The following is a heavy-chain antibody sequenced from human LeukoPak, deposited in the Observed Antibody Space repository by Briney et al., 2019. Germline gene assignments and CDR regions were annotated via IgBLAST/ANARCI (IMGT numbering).Heavy chain of an antibody. D-gene: IGHD1-1*01. V-gene: IGHV1-3*01. Sequence: ASVKVSCKASGYTFTSYAMHWVRQAPGQRLEWMGWINAGNGNTKYSQKFQGRVTITRDTSASTAYMELSRLRSEDTAVYYCARGLERRPPYDYWGQGTLVTVSS. J-gene: IGHJ4*02. CDR2: INAGNGNT. CDR1: GYTFTSYA. CDR3: ARGLERRPPYDY.